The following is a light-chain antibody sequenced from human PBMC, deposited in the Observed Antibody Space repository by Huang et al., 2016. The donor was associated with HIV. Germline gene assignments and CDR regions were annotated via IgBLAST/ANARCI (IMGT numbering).Light chain of an antibody. Sequence: DIVMTQSPDSLAVSLGERATINCKSSQSVLYSSNNKNYLAWYQQKPGQPPNLLIYWASSRESGVPYRFSGSGSGTDFTLTISSLQAEDVAVYYCQQYYTTPLTFGGGTKVEIK. CDR1: QSVLYSSNNKNY. J-gene: IGKJ4*01. CDR3: QQYYTTPLT. V-gene: IGKV4-1*01. CDR2: WAS.